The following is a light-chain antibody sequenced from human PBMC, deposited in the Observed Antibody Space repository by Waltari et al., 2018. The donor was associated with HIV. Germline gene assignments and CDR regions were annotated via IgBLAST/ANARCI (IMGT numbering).Light chain of an antibody. J-gene: IGKJ2*01. CDR2: EVS. CDR3: MQSMQLLYT. V-gene: IGKV2D-29*01. CDR1: HSLLHSDGKTY. Sequence: IVMTQTPISLSVTPGQPASISCTSSHSLLHSDGKTYLYWYLQKPGQPPQLLMYEVSNRCSGVPGRFSGSGSGTNFTLEISRVEAADVGVYYCMQSMQLLYTFGQGTKLELK.